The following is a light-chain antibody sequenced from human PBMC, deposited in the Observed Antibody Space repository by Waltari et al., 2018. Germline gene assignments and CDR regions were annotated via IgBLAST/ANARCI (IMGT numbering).Light chain of an antibody. CDR2: NVS. CDR1: QSLVSSDGNTY. CDR3: MQGTHSPWT. V-gene: IGKV2-30*01. J-gene: IGKJ1*01. Sequence: DVVMTQSPLSLSVTPGQPASISCRSSQSLVSSDGNTYFNWFQQRPGESPRRLLYNVSNRDSVVPDRCSGSASGTDFTLRSSRVAADDVGVYYCMQGTHSPWTFGQGTKVEIK.